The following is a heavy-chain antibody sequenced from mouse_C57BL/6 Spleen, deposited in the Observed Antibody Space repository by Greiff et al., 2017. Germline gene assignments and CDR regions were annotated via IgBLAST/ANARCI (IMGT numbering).Heavy chain of an antibody. CDR1: GFNIKDYY. V-gene: IGHV14-1*01. CDR2: IDPEDGDT. J-gene: IGHJ1*03. D-gene: IGHD2-4*01. Sequence: VQLQQSGAELVRPGASVKLSCTASGFNIKDYYMHWVKQRPEQGLEWIGRIDPEDGDTEYAPKFQGKATMTADTSSNTAYLQLSSLTSEDTAVYYCFYYDYDEYFDVWGTGTTVTVSS. CDR3: FYYDYDEYFDV.